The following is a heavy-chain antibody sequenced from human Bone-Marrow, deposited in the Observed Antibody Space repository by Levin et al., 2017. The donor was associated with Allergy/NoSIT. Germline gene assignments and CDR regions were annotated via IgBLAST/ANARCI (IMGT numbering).Heavy chain of an antibody. CDR2: ITNSGGWT. V-gene: IGHV3-23*01. J-gene: IGHJ4*02. D-gene: IGHD2-15*01. Sequence: GESLKISCAASGFPFSDYVMSWVRQAPGKGLEWVSTITNSGGWTYYADSVRGRFSISRDNSKNTMYLQMNSLRDEDTALYYCVKRGEAGYCSGGSCYWFDYWGQGSLVTVSP. CDR1: GFPFSDYV. CDR3: VKRGEAGYCSGGSCYWFDY.